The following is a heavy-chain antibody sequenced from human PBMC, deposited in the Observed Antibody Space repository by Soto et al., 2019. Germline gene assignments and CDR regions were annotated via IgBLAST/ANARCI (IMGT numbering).Heavy chain of an antibody. CDR1: GGSFSGYY. J-gene: IGHJ2*01. D-gene: IGHD3-10*01. V-gene: IGHV4-34*01. Sequence: QVQLQQWGAGLLKPSETLSLTCAVYGGSFSGYYWSWIRQPPGKGLEWIGEINHSRSTNYNPSLKSRVTISVDTYKNQFSLKLSSVTAADTAVYDCARYYYGSGSPSWYFDLWGRCTLVTVSS. CDR2: INHSRST. CDR3: ARYYYGSGSPSWYFDL.